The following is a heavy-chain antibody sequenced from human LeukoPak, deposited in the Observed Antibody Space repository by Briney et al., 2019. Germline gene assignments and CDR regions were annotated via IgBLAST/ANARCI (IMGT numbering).Heavy chain of an antibody. CDR3: ATDGGYTYGSLTRDY. J-gene: IGHJ4*02. CDR1: GLTFSNYG. CDR2: ISFDGSDK. D-gene: IGHD5-18*01. Sequence: GGSLRLSCAVSGLTFSNYGMHWVRQAPGKGLEGVGVISFDGSDKYYGDSVKGRFTISRDNSKNTLYLQMNGLRAEDTAVYYCATDGGYTYGSLTRDYWGQGTLVTVSS. V-gene: IGHV3-30*03.